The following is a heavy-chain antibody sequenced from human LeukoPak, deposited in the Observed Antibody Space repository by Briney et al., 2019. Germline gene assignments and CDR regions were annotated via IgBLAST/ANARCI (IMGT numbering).Heavy chain of an antibody. CDR1: GFTFSSYA. V-gene: IGHV3-30-3*01. CDR3: ARGIPLDY. Sequence: PGGSLRLSCAASGFTFSSYAMHWVRQAPGKGLEWVAVISYDGSNKYYADSVKGRFTISRDNSKNTLYLQMNSLRAEDTAVYYCARGIPLDYWGQGTLVTVSS. J-gene: IGHJ4*02. CDR2: ISYDGSNK. D-gene: IGHD5-18*01.